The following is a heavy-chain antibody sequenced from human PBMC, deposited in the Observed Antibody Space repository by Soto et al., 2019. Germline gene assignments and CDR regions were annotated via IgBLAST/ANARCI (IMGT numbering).Heavy chain of an antibody. V-gene: IGHV1-8*01. Sequence: ASVKVSCKASGYTFTNFDINWVRQAAGQGLEWMGWMNPNSGNTGYAQKFQGRISMTRDTAMNTAYMELSSLRYEDTAVYYCARFMVRGGIGPWGLG. CDR3: ARFMVRGGIGP. CDR2: MNPNSGNT. CDR1: GYTFTNFD. J-gene: IGHJ5*02. D-gene: IGHD3-10*01.